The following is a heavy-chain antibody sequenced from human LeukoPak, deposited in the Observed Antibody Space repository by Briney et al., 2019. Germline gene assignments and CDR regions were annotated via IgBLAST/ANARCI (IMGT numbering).Heavy chain of an antibody. J-gene: IGHJ4*02. CDR2: ISSSSSYI. Sequence: GGSLRFSCAASGFTFSSYSMNWVRHAPGKGLEWVSSISSSSSYIYYADSVKGRFTISRDNAKNSLYLQINSLRAEDTAVYYCARDLGDIVATMIFDYWGQGTLVTVSS. D-gene: IGHD5-12*01. CDR1: GFTFSSYS. CDR3: ARDLGDIVATMIFDY. V-gene: IGHV3-21*01.